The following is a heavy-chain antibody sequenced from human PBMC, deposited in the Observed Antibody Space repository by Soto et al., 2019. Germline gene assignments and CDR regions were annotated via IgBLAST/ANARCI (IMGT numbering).Heavy chain of an antibody. V-gene: IGHV1-69*01. CDR1: GGTFSSYA. Sequence: QVQLVQSGAEVKKPGSSVKVSCKASGGTFSSYAISWVRQAPGQGLEWMGGIIPIFGTANYAQKFQGRVTSPADESTSTAYMELSSLRSEDTAVYYCASGGRGYSYGEYYYYGMDVWGQGTTVTVSS. CDR2: IIPIFGTA. CDR3: ASGGRGYSYGEYYYYGMDV. J-gene: IGHJ6*02. D-gene: IGHD5-18*01.